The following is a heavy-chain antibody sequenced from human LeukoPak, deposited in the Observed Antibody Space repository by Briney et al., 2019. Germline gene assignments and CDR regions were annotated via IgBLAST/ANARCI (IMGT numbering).Heavy chain of an antibody. J-gene: IGHJ4*02. CDR2: INHSGST. V-gene: IGHV4-34*01. Sequence: SETLSLTCAVYGGSFSGYYWSWIRQPPGKGLEWIGEINHSGSTNYNPSLKSRVTISVDTSKNQFSLKLSSVIAADTAVYYCARGGRYCSSTSCYLGYWGQGTLVTVSS. CDR3: ARGGRYCSSTSCYLGY. CDR1: GGSFSGYY. D-gene: IGHD2-2*01.